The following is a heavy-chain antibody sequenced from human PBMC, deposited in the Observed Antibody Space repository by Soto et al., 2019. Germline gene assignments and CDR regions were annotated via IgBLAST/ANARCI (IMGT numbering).Heavy chain of an antibody. D-gene: IGHD3-9*01. J-gene: IGHJ3*02. CDR1: GYSLRDYS. CDR3: VRDRDWAFDI. Sequence: LRLSCAAFGYSLRDYSMNWIRQAPGKGLEWISYAGTSRKYIFYSDSVRGRFTISRDDAKNSVYLQLNSLRDEDTAVYYCVRDRDWAFDIWGQGTMVTV. V-gene: IGHV3-48*02. CDR2: AGTSRKYI.